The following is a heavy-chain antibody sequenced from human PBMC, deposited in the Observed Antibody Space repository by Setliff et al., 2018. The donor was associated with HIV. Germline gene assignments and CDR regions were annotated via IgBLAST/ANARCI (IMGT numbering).Heavy chain of an antibody. D-gene: IGHD3-10*01. CDR3: TTTLSLWFGAPFDY. CDR1: GFTFSGAW. Sequence: GGSLRLSCAGSGFTFSGAWMSWVRQAPGKGLEWVGRIKSKPDGGTPDYAAPVQGRFIISRDDSKNTLYLQMNSLKTEDTAVYYCTTTLSLWFGAPFDYWGQGTLVTVSS. CDR2: IKSKPDGGTP. V-gene: IGHV3-15*01. J-gene: IGHJ4*02.